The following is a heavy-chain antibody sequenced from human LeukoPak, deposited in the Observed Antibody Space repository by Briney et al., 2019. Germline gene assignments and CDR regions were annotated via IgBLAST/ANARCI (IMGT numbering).Heavy chain of an antibody. Sequence: GGSLRLSCAASGFTFSSYAMSWVRQAPGKGLEWVSAISGSGGSTYYADSVKGRFTISRDNSKNTLYLQMNSLRAEDTALYYCAKDIYYDSSGDFDYWGQGTLVTVSS. CDR3: AKDIYYDSSGDFDY. CDR2: ISGSGGST. D-gene: IGHD3-22*01. V-gene: IGHV3-23*01. J-gene: IGHJ4*02. CDR1: GFTFSSYA.